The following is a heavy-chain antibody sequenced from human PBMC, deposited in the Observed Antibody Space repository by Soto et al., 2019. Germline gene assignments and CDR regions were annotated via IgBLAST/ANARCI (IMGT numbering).Heavy chain of an antibody. CDR3: ARGGSLYWFFDL. J-gene: IGHJ2*01. V-gene: IGHV1-3*01. CDR2: INAGNGNT. Sequence: ASVKVSCKASGYTFTSYAMHWVRQAPGQRLEWMGWINAGNGNTKYSQKFQGRVTITRDTSASTAYMELSSLRSEDTAVYYCARGGSLYWFFDLWGRGTLVTVSS. CDR1: GYTFTSYA. D-gene: IGHD1-26*01.